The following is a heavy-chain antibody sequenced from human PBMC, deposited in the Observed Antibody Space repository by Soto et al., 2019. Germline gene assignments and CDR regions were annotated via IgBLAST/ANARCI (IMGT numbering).Heavy chain of an antibody. CDR1: GASFNTYY. CDR2: IFSSGTT. Sequence: SETLSLTCTVSGASFNTYYWNWIRQPPGKGLEWIGTIFSSGTTNYKSSLESRLTMAVDTSKNQFSLRLSSVTAADSAVYFCARGRQTGGLGWGWFDPWGQGTLVTVSS. J-gene: IGHJ5*02. D-gene: IGHD7-27*01. CDR3: ARGRQTGGLGWGWFDP. V-gene: IGHV4-59*01.